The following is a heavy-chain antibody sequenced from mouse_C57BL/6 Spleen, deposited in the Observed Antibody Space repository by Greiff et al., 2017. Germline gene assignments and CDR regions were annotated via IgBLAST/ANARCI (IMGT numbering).Heavy chain of an antibody. J-gene: IGHJ2*01. Sequence: VKLQESGPELVKPGASVKISCKASGYAFSSSWMNWVKQRPGKGLEWIGRIYPGDGDTNYNGKFKGKATLTADKSSSTAYMQLSSLTSEDSAVYFCARGFITTVVFDYWGQGTTLTVSS. V-gene: IGHV1-82*01. CDR3: ARGFITTVVFDY. CDR1: GYAFSSSW. D-gene: IGHD1-1*01. CDR2: IYPGDGDT.